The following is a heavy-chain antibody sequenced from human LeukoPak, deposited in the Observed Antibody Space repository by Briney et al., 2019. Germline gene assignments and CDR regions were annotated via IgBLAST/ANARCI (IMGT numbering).Heavy chain of an antibody. CDR1: GFTFSSYS. J-gene: IGHJ4*02. D-gene: IGHD1-26*01. CDR2: IISSSSYI. Sequence: GGSLRLSCAASGFTFSSYSMNRVRQAPGEGLEWVSSIISSSSYIYYADSVKGRFTISRDNAKHSLYLQMNSLRAEHTAVYYCARKVGATPFDYWGQGTLVTVSS. CDR3: ARKVGATPFDY. V-gene: IGHV3-21*01.